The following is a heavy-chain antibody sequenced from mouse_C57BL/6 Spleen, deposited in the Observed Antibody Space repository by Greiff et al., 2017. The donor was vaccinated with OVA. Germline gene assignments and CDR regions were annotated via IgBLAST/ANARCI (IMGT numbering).Heavy chain of an antibody. CDR2: INPNYGTT. J-gene: IGHJ4*01. D-gene: IGHD1-1*01. CDR1: GYSFTDYN. Sequence: VQLKQSGPELVKPGASVKISCKASGYSFTDYNMNWVKQSNGKSLEWIGVINPNYGTTSYNQKFKGKATLTVDQSSSTAYMQLNSLTSEDSAVYYCAPLLLRNYYAMDYWGQGTSVTVSS. CDR3: APLLLRNYYAMDY. V-gene: IGHV1-39*01.